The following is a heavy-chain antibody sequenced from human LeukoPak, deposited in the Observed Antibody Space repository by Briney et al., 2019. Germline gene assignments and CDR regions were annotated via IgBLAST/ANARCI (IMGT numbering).Heavy chain of an antibody. CDR1: GGSISSNSYC. CDR3: ARHLSGTYYRFDY. V-gene: IGHV4-39*01. D-gene: IGHD1-26*01. CDR2: VYYSGST. J-gene: IGHJ4*02. Sequence: SETLSLTCTVSGGSISSNSYCWDWIRQPPGKGLEWIGTVYYSGSTSYNPSLKSRVTISVDTSRSQFSLKLSSVTAADTAVYYCARHLSGTYYRFDYWGQGTLVTVSS.